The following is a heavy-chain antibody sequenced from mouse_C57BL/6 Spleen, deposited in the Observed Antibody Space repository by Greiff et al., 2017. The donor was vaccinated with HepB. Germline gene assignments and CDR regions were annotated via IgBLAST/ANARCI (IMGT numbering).Heavy chain of an antibody. J-gene: IGHJ1*03. V-gene: IGHV1-72*01. D-gene: IGHD1-1*01. CDR1: GYTFTSYW. CDR3: ARPTVVAHWYFDV. CDR2: IDPNSGGT. Sequence: VQLQQSGAELVKPGASVKLSCKASGYTFTSYWMHWVKQRPGRSLEWIGRIDPNSGGTKYNEKFKSKATLTVDKPSSTAYMQLSSLTSEDSAVYYCARPTVVAHWYFDVWGTGTTVTVSS.